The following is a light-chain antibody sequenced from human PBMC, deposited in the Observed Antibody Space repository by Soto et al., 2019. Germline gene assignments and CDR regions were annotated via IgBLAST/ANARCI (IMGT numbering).Light chain of an antibody. CDR2: DAS. J-gene: IGKJ1*01. V-gene: IGKV1-5*01. Sequence: DIQMTQSPSTLSASVGDRVTITCRASQSISRWLAWNQQKPGKAPKVLIYDASSLESGVPSRFSGSGSGTEFPLTISSLQPDDFASYYCQQYNSYPWTFGQGTKVEIK. CDR3: QQYNSYPWT. CDR1: QSISRW.